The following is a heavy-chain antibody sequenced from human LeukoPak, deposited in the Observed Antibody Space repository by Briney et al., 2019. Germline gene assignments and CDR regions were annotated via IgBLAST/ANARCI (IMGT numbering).Heavy chain of an antibody. Sequence: PVASVKVSCKASGGTFSSYSISWVRQAPGQGLEWMGWISAYNGNTNYAQKLQGRVTMTTDTSTSTAYMELRSLRSDDTAVYYCARGRIVATIRAFVGYYFDYWGQGTLVTVSS. CDR1: GGTFSSYS. J-gene: IGHJ4*02. CDR3: ARGRIVATIRAFVGYYFDY. CDR2: ISAYNGNT. V-gene: IGHV1-18*01. D-gene: IGHD5-12*01.